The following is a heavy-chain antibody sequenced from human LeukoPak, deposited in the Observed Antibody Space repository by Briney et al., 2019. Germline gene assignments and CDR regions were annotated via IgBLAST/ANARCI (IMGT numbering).Heavy chain of an antibody. D-gene: IGHD4-11*01. Sequence: GGSLRLSCAASGFTVNSNYMSWVRQAPGKGLEWVSVIYIGGSIDYADSVKGRFTISRDNSKNTLYVQMNSLRAEDTAVYYCAKAVTANDYNKNLNWFDPWGQGTLVTVSS. J-gene: IGHJ5*02. V-gene: IGHV3-53*05. CDR1: GFTVNSNY. CDR3: AKAVTANDYNKNLNWFDP. CDR2: IYIGGSI.